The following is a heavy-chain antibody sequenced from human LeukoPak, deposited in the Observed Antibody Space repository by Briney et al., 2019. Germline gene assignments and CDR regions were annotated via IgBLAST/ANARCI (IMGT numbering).Heavy chain of an antibody. J-gene: IGHJ3*02. CDR2: IYYSGTT. D-gene: IGHD3-10*01. Sequence: RPSETLSLTCTVSGGSMRSNYWSWIRQPPGKGLEWIGSIYYSGTTNYNPSLKSRLTISVATSKNQFSLKLSSVTAADTAVYYCARGFGSGSYYMKGNDAFDIWGQGTLVTVSS. V-gene: IGHV4-59*01. CDR1: GGSMRSNY. CDR3: ARGFGSGSYYMKGNDAFDI.